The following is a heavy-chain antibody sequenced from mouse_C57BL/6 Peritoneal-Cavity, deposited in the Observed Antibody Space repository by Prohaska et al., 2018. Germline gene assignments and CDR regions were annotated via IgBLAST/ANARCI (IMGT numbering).Heavy chain of an antibody. Sequence: GINAEYSASVKGRFTISRDNSQSILYLQMNALRAEDSATYYCARYLVARDYFGYWGQGTTLTVSS. CDR2: GINA. D-gene: IGHD1-1*01. V-gene: IGHV7-3*01. CDR3: ARYLVARDYFGY. J-gene: IGHJ2*01.